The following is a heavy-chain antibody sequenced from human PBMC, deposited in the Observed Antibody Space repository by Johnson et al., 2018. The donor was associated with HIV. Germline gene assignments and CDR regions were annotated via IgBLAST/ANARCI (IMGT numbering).Heavy chain of an antibody. CDR2: FTWDGDRT. V-gene: IGHV3-20*04. CDR3: ARERRSTNTWYVRDAFDI. J-gene: IGHJ3*02. D-gene: IGHD2-2*01. Sequence: MQLVESGGGVVQPGRSLRLSCAASGFTFDDYAMNWVRQAPGKGLEWVSGFTWDGDRTAYADSVEGRFTISRDNAKKSLYVQMNSLRAEDTALYYCARERRSTNTWYVRDAFDIWGQGTMVTVSS. CDR1: GFTFDDYA.